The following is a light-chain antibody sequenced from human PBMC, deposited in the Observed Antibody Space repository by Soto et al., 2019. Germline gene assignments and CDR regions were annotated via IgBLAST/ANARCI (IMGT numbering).Light chain of an antibody. CDR1: SNGVGGYNF. CDR2: DVS. V-gene: IGLV2-11*01. J-gene: IGLJ2*01. Sequence: QSVLTQPRSVSGSPGQSVTISCTGTSNGVGGYNFVSWYQQHPGKVPKLFIYDVSRRPSGVPDRFSGSKSGNTASLTISGIQAEDEADYYCSSYAGSYTLVFGGGTKLTVL. CDR3: SSYAGSYTLV.